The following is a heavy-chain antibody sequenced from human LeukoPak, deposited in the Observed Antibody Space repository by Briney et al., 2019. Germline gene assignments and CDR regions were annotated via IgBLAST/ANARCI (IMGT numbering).Heavy chain of an antibody. J-gene: IGHJ4*02. V-gene: IGHV1-2*02. Sequence: ASVKVSCKASGYTFTGYYMHWVRQAPGQGLEWMGWINPNSGGTNYAQKFQGRVTMTRDTSISTAYMELSRLRSDDTAVYYCARDVQLDFPSFFDYWGQGTLVTVSS. CDR2: INPNSGGT. CDR1: GYTFTGYY. CDR3: ARDVQLDFPSFFDY. D-gene: IGHD5-18*01.